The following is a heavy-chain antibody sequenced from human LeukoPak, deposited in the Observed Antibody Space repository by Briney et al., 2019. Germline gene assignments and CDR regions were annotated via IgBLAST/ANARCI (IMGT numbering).Heavy chain of an antibody. V-gene: IGHV1-8*01. CDR1: GYTFTSYD. J-gene: IGHJ5*02. CDR3: ARASYYDYVWGSYRSDWFDP. CDR2: MNPNSGNT. D-gene: IGHD3-16*02. Sequence: ASVKVSCKASGYTFTSYDINWVRQATGQGLEWMGWMNPNSGNTGYAPKFQGRVTMTRNTSISTAYMELSSLRSEDTAVYYCARASYYDYVWGSYRSDWFDPWGQGTLVTVSS.